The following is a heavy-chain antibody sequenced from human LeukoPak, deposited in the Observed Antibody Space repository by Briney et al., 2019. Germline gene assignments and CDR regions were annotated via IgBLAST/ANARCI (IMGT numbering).Heavy chain of an antibody. V-gene: IGHV4-30-2*01. Sequence: IPSETLSLTCAVSGGSISSGGYSWSWIRQPPGKGLEWIGYIYHSGSTYYNPSLKSRVTISVDRSKNQFSLKLSSLTAADTAVYYCARGGWYRWFDPWGQGTLVTVSS. CDR3: ARGGWYRWFDP. D-gene: IGHD6-19*01. J-gene: IGHJ5*02. CDR2: IYHSGST. CDR1: GGSISSGGYS.